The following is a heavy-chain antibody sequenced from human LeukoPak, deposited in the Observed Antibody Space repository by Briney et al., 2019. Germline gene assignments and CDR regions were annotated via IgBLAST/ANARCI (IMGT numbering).Heavy chain of an antibody. CDR2: INHSGST. J-gene: IGHJ4*02. D-gene: IGHD6-6*01. Sequence: PSETLSLTCAVYGGSFSGYYWSWIRQPPGKGLEWIGEINHSGSTNYNPSLKSRVTISVDTSKNQFSLKLSPVTAADTAVYYCARTRIAAPFDSWGQGTLVTVSS. CDR3: ARTRIAAPFDS. V-gene: IGHV4-34*01. CDR1: GGSFSGYY.